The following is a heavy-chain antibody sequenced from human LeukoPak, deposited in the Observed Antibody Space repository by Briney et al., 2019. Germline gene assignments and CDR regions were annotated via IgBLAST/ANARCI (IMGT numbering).Heavy chain of an antibody. D-gene: IGHD3-16*02. J-gene: IGHJ4*02. CDR3: AGYVWGTYRYTNY. Sequence: TGGSLRLSCAASGFTFSSYAISWVRQAPGQGPEWVSGISGHSDSTYHADSVKGRFTISRDNSKNTLYLQMNSLRAEDTAVYYCAGYVWGTYRYTNYWGQGTLVTVSS. CDR1: GFTFSSYA. V-gene: IGHV3-23*01. CDR2: ISGHSDST.